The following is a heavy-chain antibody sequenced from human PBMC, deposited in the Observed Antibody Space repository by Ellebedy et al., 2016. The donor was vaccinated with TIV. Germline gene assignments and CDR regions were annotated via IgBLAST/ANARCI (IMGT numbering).Heavy chain of an antibody. CDR1: GGSISITSYY. D-gene: IGHD6-19*01. J-gene: IGHJ4*02. CDR2: IYYDGST. Sequence: MPSETLSFTCIVSGGSISITSYYWGWIRQPPGKGLEWIGSIYYDGSTYYNPSLKSRVTISKDTSKNQFSLKLTSVTAADTAVYYCARRSSYWSALDFWGQGTLATVSS. CDR3: ARRSSYWSALDF. V-gene: IGHV4-39*01.